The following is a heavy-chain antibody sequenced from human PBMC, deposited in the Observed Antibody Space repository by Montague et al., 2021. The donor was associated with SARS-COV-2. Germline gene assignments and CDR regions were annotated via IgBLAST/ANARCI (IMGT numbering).Heavy chain of an antibody. V-gene: IGHV4-34*01. CDR1: GESFSGYY. D-gene: IGHD3-22*01. CDR3: ARGHQGATMIVVVMVGEQYYFDY. J-gene: IGHJ4*02. Sequence: SETLSLTCAVYGESFSGYYWTWIRQPPGKGLEWIGEINHRGSTKYNPSLKSRVTISVDTSKNQFSLRLSSVTAADTAVYYCARGHQGATMIVVVMVGEQYYFDYWGQGTLV. CDR2: INHRGST.